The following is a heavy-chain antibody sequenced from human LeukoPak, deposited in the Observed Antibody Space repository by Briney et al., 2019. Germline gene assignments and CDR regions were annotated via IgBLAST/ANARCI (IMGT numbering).Heavy chain of an antibody. CDR3: ARAGFYDSSGYYSGVSADY. Sequence: SVKVSCKASGGTFSSYAISWVRQAPGQGLEWMGRIIPILGIANYAQKFQGRVTITADKSTSTAYMELSGLRSEDTAVYYCARAGFYDSSGYYSGVSADYWGQGTLVTVSS. CDR1: GGTFSSYA. CDR2: IIPILGIA. V-gene: IGHV1-69*04. J-gene: IGHJ4*02. D-gene: IGHD3-22*01.